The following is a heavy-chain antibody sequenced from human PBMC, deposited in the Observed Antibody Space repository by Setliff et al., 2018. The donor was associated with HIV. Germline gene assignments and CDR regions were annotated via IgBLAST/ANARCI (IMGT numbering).Heavy chain of an antibody. D-gene: IGHD5-12*01. CDR2: IIPVFGTT. CDR3: ARGKTWLRFLDY. Sequence: SVKVSCKASGGTFSSYAISWVRQAPGQGLDWMGGIIPVFGTTNYAQKFQGRVTITADESTSTAYMELRSLKSDDTAVYYCARGKTWLRFLDYWGQGTLVTV. V-gene: IGHV1-69*13. J-gene: IGHJ4*02. CDR1: GGTFSSYA.